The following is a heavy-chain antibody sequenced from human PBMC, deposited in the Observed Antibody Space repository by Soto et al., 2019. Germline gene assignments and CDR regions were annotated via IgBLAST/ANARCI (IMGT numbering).Heavy chain of an antibody. CDR2: MNPNSGNT. CDR3: ARGINYYDSGDDAFDI. Sequence: QVQLVQSGAEVKKPGASVKVSCKASGYTFTSYDINWVRQATGQGLEGMGWMNPNSGNTGYAQKFQGRVTMPRNTSISTAYMGLSSLRSEDTAVYYCARGINYYDSGDDAFDIWGQGTMVTVSS. D-gene: IGHD3-10*01. J-gene: IGHJ3*02. CDR1: GYTFTSYD. V-gene: IGHV1-8*01.